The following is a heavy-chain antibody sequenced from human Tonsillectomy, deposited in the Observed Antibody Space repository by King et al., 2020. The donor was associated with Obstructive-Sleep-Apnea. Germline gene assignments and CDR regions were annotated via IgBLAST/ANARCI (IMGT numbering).Heavy chain of an antibody. CDR1: GFPFNTYN. CDR2: ISRHSDTI. CDR3: VRDLGYNYGYYFDY. V-gene: IGHV3-48*01. D-gene: IGHD5-18*01. Sequence: VQLVESGGGLVQPGGSLRLSCAASGFPFNTYNMHWVRQAPGKGLEWVSYISRHSDTIYYADSVKGRFTISRDNGKNSLSLQMNSLRAEDTAVYYCVRDLGYNYGYYFDYWGQGTLLTVSS. J-gene: IGHJ4*02.